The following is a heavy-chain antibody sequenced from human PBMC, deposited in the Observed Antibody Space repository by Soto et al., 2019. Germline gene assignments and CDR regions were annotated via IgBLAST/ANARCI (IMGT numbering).Heavy chain of an antibody. V-gene: IGHV3-15*01. CDR1: GFTFSNAW. Sequence: GGSLRLSCAASGFTFSNAWMSWVRQAPGKGLEWVGRIKSKTDGGTTDYAAPVKGRFTISRDDSKNTLYLQMNSLKTEDTAVYYCTVHIVVVTEVETDYWGQGTLVTVSS. J-gene: IGHJ4*02. CDR3: TVHIVVVTEVETDY. CDR2: IKSKTDGGTT. D-gene: IGHD2-21*02.